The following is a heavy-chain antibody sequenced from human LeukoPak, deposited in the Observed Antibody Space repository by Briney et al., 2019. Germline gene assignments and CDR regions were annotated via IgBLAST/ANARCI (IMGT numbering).Heavy chain of an antibody. CDR2: IYYSGST. D-gene: IGHD5-18*01. CDR1: GGSISSYY. V-gene: IGHV4-59*01. CDR3: ARDLGVMVRAFDI. Sequence: SEILSLTCTVSGGSISSYYWSWLRQPPGKRLEWIGYIYYSGSTSYNPSLKSRVTISVDTSKNQISLKLSSVTAADTAVYYCARDLGVMVRAFDIWGQGTMVTVSS. J-gene: IGHJ3*02.